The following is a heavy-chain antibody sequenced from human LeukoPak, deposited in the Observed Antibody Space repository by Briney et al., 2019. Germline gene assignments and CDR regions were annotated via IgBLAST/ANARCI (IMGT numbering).Heavy chain of an antibody. Sequence: GGSLRLSCAASGFTFSSYGMHWVRQAPGKGLEWVAVISYDGSNKYYADSVKGRFTISRDNSKNTLYLQTNSLRAEDTAVYYCARVRGSCPDYWGQGTLVTVSS. CDR1: GFTFSSYG. CDR3: ARVRGSCPDY. D-gene: IGHD2-15*01. V-gene: IGHV3-30*03. J-gene: IGHJ4*02. CDR2: ISYDGSNK.